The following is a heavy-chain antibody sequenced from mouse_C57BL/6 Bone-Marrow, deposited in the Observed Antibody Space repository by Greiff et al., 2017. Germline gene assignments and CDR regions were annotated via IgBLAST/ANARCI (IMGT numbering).Heavy chain of an antibody. J-gene: IGHJ2*01. CDR2: IYPRSGNT. CDR1: GYTFTSYG. D-gene: IGHD1-3*01. Sequence: VKLQESGAELVRPGASVKLSCKASGYTFTSYGISWVKQRTGQGLEWIGEIYPRSGNTYYNEQFKGKATLTADKSSSTAYMELRSLTSEDSAVYFCARLNAYYFDYWGQGTTLTVSS. CDR3: ARLNAYYFDY. V-gene: IGHV1-81*01.